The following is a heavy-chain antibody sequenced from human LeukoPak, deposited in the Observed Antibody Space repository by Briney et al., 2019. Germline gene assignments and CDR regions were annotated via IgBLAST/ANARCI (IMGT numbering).Heavy chain of an antibody. CDR3: ARSPDDYDFWSGYWGSGNYYYMDV. CDR2: ISSSSSTI. V-gene: IGHV3-48*04. CDR1: GFTFSSYS. Sequence: GGSLRLSCAASGFTFSSYSMNWVRQAPGKGLEWVSYISSSSSTIYYADSVKGRFTISRDNAKNSLYLQMNSLRAEDTAVYYCARSPDDYDFWSGYWGSGNYYYMDVWGKGTTVTVSS. J-gene: IGHJ6*03. D-gene: IGHD3-3*01.